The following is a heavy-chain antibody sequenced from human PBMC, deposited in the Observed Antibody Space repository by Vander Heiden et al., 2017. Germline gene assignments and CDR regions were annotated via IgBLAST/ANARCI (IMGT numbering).Heavy chain of an antibody. D-gene: IGHD3-22*01. J-gene: IGHJ4*02. V-gene: IGHV4-34*01. CDR1: GGSFSGYY. Sequence: QVHLQQWVAGLLKPSETLSLTCAVYGGSFSGYYWSCIRQPPGKGREWIGEINYSGRNKENPARKSRVNISVDTSKNKFSLKMSFVNDADTDVYYCARGKGGFSGYIDYWGQGNLVTVS. CDR3: ARGKGGFSGYIDY. CDR2: INYSGRN.